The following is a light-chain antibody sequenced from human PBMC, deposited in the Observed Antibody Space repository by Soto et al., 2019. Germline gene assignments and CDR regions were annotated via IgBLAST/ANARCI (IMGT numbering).Light chain of an antibody. J-gene: IGKJ1*01. Sequence: EIVLTQSPGTLSLSPGERATLSCRASQSVSSSYLAWYQQKPGQAPRLLTYGASRRATGIPDRFSGSGSGTDFTLTISRLEPEDFAVYYCQQYGSSPPWTFGQGTKVDIK. CDR2: GAS. CDR1: QSVSSSY. V-gene: IGKV3-20*01. CDR3: QQYGSSPPWT.